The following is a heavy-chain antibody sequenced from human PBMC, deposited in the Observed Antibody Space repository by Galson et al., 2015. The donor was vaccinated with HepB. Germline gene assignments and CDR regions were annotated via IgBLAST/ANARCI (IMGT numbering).Heavy chain of an antibody. D-gene: IGHD3-22*01. CDR3: ARGPYYYDSSGSNIDY. V-gene: IGHV3-48*01. CDR2: ISSTSSTI. CDR1: GFTFSTYS. Sequence: SLRLSCAASGFTFSTYSMNWVRQAPGKGLEWVSYISSTSSTIYYADSVKGRFTISRDNAKNSLFLQMNSLRAEDTAVYYCARGPYYYDSSGSNIDYWGQGTLVTVSS. J-gene: IGHJ4*02.